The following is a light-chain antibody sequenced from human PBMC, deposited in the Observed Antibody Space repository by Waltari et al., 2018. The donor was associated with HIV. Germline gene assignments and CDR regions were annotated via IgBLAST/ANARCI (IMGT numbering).Light chain of an antibody. Sequence: DIQLTQSPSFLSASVGDRVTITYRASQGISSYLAWYQQKPGKAPTLLIYAASTLQSGVPSRFSGSGSGTQFTLTISSLQPEDFATYYCQQLTDFGGGTKVEIK. V-gene: IGKV1-9*01. CDR2: AAS. CDR1: QGISSY. CDR3: QQLTD. J-gene: IGKJ4*01.